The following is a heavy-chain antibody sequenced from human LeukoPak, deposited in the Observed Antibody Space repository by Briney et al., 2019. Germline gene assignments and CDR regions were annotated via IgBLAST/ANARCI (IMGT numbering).Heavy chain of an antibody. Sequence: GGSLRLSCAASGFTFGSYTMNWVRQAPGKGLEWLAYIIGSSSIIYYADSVKGRFTISRDNSKNTVFLQMNSLRAEDTAVYYCARGLGVTFYFDYWGQGTLVAVSS. CDR3: ARGLGVTFYFDY. J-gene: IGHJ4*02. CDR1: GFTFGSYT. V-gene: IGHV3-48*01. D-gene: IGHD3-10*01. CDR2: IIGSSSII.